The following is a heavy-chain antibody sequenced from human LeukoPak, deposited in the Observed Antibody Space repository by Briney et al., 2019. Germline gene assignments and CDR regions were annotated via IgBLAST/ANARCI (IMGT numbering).Heavy chain of an antibody. CDR2: IYTSGST. CDR1: GGSISSGSYY. D-gene: IGHD3-22*01. V-gene: IGHV4-61*02. Sequence: PSQTLSLTCTVSGGSISSGSYYWSWIRQPAWKGLEWIGRIYTSGSTNYNPSLKSRVTISVDTSKNQFSLKLSSVTAADTAVYYFAREGWLSTTNYWGQGTLVTVSS. J-gene: IGHJ4*02. CDR3: AREGWLSTTNY.